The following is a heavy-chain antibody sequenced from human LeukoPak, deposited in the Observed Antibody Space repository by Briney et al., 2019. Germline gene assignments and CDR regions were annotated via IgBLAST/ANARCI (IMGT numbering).Heavy chain of an antibody. CDR3: ARSRQASGLFGS. J-gene: IGHJ5*01. CDR2: IYDRGPA. Sequence: SETLSLTCTVSGGAITSGGYSWNWIRQPPGKGLEWIGCIYDRGPAYYNPSLKSRFTISVDRPKNQFSLNVTSLTAADTAVYYCARSRQASGLFGSWGQGTLVVVSS. CDR1: GGAITSGGYS. V-gene: IGHV4-30-2*01. D-gene: IGHD3-10*01.